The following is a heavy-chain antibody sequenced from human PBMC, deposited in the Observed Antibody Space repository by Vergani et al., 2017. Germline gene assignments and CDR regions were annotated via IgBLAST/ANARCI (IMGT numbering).Heavy chain of an antibody. CDR3: ARDDKVIGGGNNWFDP. D-gene: IGHD2-21*01. Sequence: QVQLQESGPGLVKPSETLSLTCSVSGSSLSAYFWTWIRQPDGKGLEWIGRISVGGDTNHNPSLKSRVIMSVDTSKNQFFLRLSSVTAADTAVYYCARDDKVIGGGNNWFDPWGQGTLVIVSS. CDR2: ISVGGDT. V-gene: IGHV4-4*07. CDR1: GSSLSAYF. J-gene: IGHJ5*02.